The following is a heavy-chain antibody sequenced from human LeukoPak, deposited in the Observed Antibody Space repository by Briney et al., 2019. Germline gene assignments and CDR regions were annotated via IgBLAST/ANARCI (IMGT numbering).Heavy chain of an antibody. CDR2: IYTRGST. CDR3: ASIPYYYGMVLEFEYFQH. D-gene: IGHD3-10*01. V-gene: IGHV4-61*02. Sequence: SETLSLTCTVSGGSISSGSYYWSWIRQPAGTGLEWIGRIYTRGSTNYNPSLKSRVTISVDTSKNQFPLKLSSVTAADTAVYYCASIPYYYGMVLEFEYFQHWGQGTLVTVSS. CDR1: GGSISSGSYY. J-gene: IGHJ1*01.